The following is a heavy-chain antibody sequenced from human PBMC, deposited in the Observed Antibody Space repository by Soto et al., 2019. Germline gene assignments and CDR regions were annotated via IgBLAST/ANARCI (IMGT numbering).Heavy chain of an antibody. Sequence: TLSLTCTVSGGSISSYYWSWIRQPPGKGLEWIGYIYYSGSTNYNPSLKSRVTISVATSKNQFSLKLSSVTAADTAVYYCARGDGKYYYYGMDVWGQGTTVTVSS. CDR3: ARGDGKYYYYGMDV. D-gene: IGHD2-15*01. CDR1: GGSISSYY. J-gene: IGHJ6*02. V-gene: IGHV4-59*01. CDR2: IYYSGST.